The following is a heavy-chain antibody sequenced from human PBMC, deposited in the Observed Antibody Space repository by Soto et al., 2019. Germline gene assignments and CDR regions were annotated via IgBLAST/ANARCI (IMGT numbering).Heavy chain of an antibody. Sequence: EVQLLKSGGNLVQPGGSLRLSCAASGFTFSRHAMSWVRQAPGEGLEWGSTLDAGDTTYYADSVKGRFTISRDNARNTLALKMNSLRVENTAVYYCAKEPKAYSTHMGYFSDHWGQGCLVTVSS. D-gene: IGHD6-13*01. CDR3: AKEPKAYSTHMGYFSDH. J-gene: IGHJ4*02. V-gene: IGHV3-23*01. CDR1: GFTFSRHA. CDR2: LDAGDTT.